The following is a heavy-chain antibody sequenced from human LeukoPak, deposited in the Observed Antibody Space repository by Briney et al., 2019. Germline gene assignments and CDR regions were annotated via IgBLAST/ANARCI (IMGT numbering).Heavy chain of an antibody. V-gene: IGHV3-9*03. CDR3: AKVRGSSWYGDWYFDL. CDR1: GFTFDDYA. J-gene: IGHJ2*01. CDR2: INSDGSST. Sequence: GGSLRLSCAASGFTFDDYAMHWVRQAPGEGLVWVSRINSDGSSTSYADSVKGRFTISRDNAKNSLYLQMNSLRAEGMALYYCAKVRGSSWYGDWYFDLWGRGTLVTVSS. D-gene: IGHD6-13*01.